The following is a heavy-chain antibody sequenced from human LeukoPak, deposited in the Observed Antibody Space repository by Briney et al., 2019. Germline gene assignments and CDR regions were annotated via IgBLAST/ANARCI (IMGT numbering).Heavy chain of an antibody. Sequence: SQTLSLTCTVSGGSISSGSYYWSWIRQPAGKGLEWIGRIYTSRSTNYNPSLKSRVTISVDTYKNQFSLKLSSVTAADTAVYYCARVRGSLNWFDPWGQGTLVTVSS. CDR2: IYTSRST. V-gene: IGHV4-61*02. D-gene: IGHD2-15*01. J-gene: IGHJ5*02. CDR1: GGSISSGSYY. CDR3: ARVRGSLNWFDP.